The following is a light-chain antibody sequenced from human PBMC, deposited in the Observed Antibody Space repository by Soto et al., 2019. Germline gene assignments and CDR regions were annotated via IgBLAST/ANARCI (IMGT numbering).Light chain of an antibody. V-gene: IGKV3-20*01. CDR3: QQYGSSPRT. CDR2: GAS. J-gene: IGKJ1*01. CDR1: QRVSTGS. Sequence: EIVLTQSPGTLSLSPGERATLSCRAGQRVSTGSLAWYQQKPGQAPRLPFYGASSRATGIPDRFSGSGSGTDFTLTISRLEPEDFAVYYCQQYGSSPRTFGQGTKVEIK.